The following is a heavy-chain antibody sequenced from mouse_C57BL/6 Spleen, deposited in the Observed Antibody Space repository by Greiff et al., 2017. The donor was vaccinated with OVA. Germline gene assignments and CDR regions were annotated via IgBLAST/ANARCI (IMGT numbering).Heavy chain of an antibody. Sequence: QVQLQQSGAELVRPGTSVKVSCKASGYAFTNYLIEWVKQRPGQGLEWIGVINPGSGGSNYNEKFKGKATLTADKSSSTAYMQLSSLTSEDSAVYFCARSGHSNYYFDYWGQGTTLTVSS. J-gene: IGHJ2*01. CDR3: ARSGHSNYYFDY. D-gene: IGHD2-5*01. CDR1: GYAFTNYL. V-gene: IGHV1-54*01. CDR2: INPGSGGS.